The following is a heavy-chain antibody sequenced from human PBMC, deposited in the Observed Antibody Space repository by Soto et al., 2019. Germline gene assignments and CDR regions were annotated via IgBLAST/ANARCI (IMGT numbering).Heavy chain of an antibody. J-gene: IGHJ5*02. V-gene: IGHV1-8*01. CDR1: GYTFTSYD. Sequence: ASVKVSCKASGYTFTSYDINWVRQATGQGLEWMGWMNPNSGNTGYAQKFQGRVTMTRNTSISTAYMELSSLRSEDTAVYYCARDHIVVVTDVIENWFDPWGQGTLVTVSS. D-gene: IGHD2-2*02. CDR3: ARDHIVVVTDVIENWFDP. CDR2: MNPNSGNT.